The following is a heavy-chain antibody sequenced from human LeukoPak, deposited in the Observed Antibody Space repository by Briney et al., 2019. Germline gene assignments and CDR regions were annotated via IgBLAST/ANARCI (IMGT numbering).Heavy chain of an antibody. CDR1: GGTFSSYA. J-gene: IGHJ5*02. Sequence: AASVKVSCKASGGTFSSYAISWVRQAPGQGLELMGRIIPILGIANYAQKFQGRVTITADKSTSTAYMELSSLRSEDTAVYYCAREGYGDYVLSGWFDPWGQGTLVTVSS. D-gene: IGHD4-17*01. CDR3: AREGYGDYVLSGWFDP. V-gene: IGHV1-69*04. CDR2: IIPILGIA.